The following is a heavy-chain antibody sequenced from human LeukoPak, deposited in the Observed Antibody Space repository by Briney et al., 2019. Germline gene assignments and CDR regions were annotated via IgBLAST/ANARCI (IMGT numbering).Heavy chain of an antibody. Sequence: SETLSLTCAVYGGSFSGYYCSCIRQPPRKGLEWIGEINHSGSNNYNPSLKSRVTISVATSKHQFSLKLSSVTAADTAVYYCARGGGPYDILTGYLEYYFDYWGQGTLVTVSS. CDR1: GGSFSGYY. V-gene: IGHV4-34*01. CDR3: ARGGGPYDILTGYLEYYFDY. J-gene: IGHJ4*02. CDR2: INHSGSN. D-gene: IGHD3-9*01.